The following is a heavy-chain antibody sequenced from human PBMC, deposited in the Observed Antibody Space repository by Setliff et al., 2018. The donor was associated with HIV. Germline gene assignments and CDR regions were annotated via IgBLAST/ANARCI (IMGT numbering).Heavy chain of an antibody. V-gene: IGHV4-61*09. CDR2: IYSIGST. J-gene: IGHJ4*02. D-gene: IGHD3-16*01. Sequence: SETLSLTCTVSGASISSGTYFWTWVRQPAGQGLEWVGHIYSIGSTKYNPSLQSRVTMSRDTSKNQFSLHLRSVAAADTAVYYCAEGAVTSGGVLNYWGQGAQFTVSS. CDR1: GASISSGTYF. CDR3: AEGAVTSGGVLNY.